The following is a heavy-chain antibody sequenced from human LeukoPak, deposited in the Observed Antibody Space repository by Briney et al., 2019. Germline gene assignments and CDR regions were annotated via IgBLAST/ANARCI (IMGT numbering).Heavy chain of an antibody. CDR3: AREFSGTSIAARVFDS. CDR2: IHTSGST. D-gene: IGHD6-6*01. J-gene: IGHJ4*02. Sequence: KTSETLPLTCTVYGGSITSYYWTYIRQPAGKGLEWIGRIHTSGSTNYNPSLKSRVTMSVDTSKNQFSLNLSSVTAADTAMYYCAREFSGTSIAARVFDSWGQGTLVTVSS. V-gene: IGHV4-4*07. CDR1: GGSITSYY.